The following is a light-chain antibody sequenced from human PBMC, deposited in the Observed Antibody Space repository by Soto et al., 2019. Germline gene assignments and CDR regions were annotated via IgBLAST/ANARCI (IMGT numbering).Light chain of an antibody. CDR2: GAS. Sequence: EIVLTQSPGTLSLSPGEGATLSCRASQSIGGNFLAWYQQKRGQAPRLLIHGASNRATGIPARFSGSGSGTDFTLTINSLQPDDFATYYCQQYNSYPWTFGQGTKVDIK. CDR3: QQYNSYPWT. J-gene: IGKJ1*01. CDR1: QSIGGNF. V-gene: IGKV3-20*01.